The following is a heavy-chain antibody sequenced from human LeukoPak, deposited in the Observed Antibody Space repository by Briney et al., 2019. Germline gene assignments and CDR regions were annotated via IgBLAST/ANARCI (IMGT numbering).Heavy chain of an antibody. V-gene: IGHV3-7*01. CDR3: AREHLCSGGSCYRPTFDY. J-gene: IGHJ4*02. D-gene: IGHD2-15*01. CDR1: GFTFSSYW. CDR2: IKQDGSEK. Sequence: GGSLRLSCAASGFTFSSYWMSWVRQAPGKGLEWVANIKQDGSEKYYVDSVKGRFTIARDNAKNSLYLQMNSLRAEDTAVYYCAREHLCSGGSCYRPTFDYWGQGTLVTVSS.